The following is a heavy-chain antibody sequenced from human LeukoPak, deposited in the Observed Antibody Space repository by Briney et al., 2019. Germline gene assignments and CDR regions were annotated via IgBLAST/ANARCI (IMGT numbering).Heavy chain of an antibody. J-gene: IGHJ4*02. D-gene: IGHD3-22*01. CDR1: GYTFPGYY. Sequence: ASVKVSCKASGYTFPGYYMHCVRQAPGQGLEWMGWINPNSGGTNYAQKFQGWVTMTRDTSISTAYMELSRLRSDDTAVYYCARDQTGSSGYYGYWGQGTLVTVSS. CDR2: INPNSGGT. V-gene: IGHV1-2*04. CDR3: ARDQTGSSGYYGY.